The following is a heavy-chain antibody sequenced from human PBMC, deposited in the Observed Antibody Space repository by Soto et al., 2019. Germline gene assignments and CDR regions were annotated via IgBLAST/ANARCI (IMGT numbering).Heavy chain of an antibody. Sequence: GGSLRLSCAASGFTFSSYSMNWVRQAPGKGLEWVSYISSSSSTIYYADSVKGRFTISRDNAKNSLYLQMNSLRAEDTAVYYCARRYCSSTSCYVGPPEFDPWGQGTLVTVSS. CDR3: ARRYCSSTSCYVGPPEFDP. D-gene: IGHD2-2*01. CDR1: GFTFSSYS. J-gene: IGHJ5*02. V-gene: IGHV3-48*01. CDR2: ISSSSSTI.